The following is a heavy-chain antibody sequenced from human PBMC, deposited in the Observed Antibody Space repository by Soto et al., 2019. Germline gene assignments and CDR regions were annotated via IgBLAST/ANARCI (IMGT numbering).Heavy chain of an antibody. CDR3: GREQIGGATGGGDAFDI. CDR2: ISAYNGNT. CDR1: GYTFTSYG. J-gene: IGHJ3*02. Sequence: ASVKVSCKASGYTFTSYGISWVRQAPGQGLEWMGWISAYNGNTNYAQKLQGRVTMTTDTSTSTAYMELRSLRSDDTAVYYCGREQIGGATGGGDAFDIWGQGTMVTVSS. V-gene: IGHV1-18*01. D-gene: IGHD1-26*01.